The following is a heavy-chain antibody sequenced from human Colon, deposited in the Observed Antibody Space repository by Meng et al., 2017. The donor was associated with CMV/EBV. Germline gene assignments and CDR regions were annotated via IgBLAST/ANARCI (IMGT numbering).Heavy chain of an antibody. CDR3: ARGIAGPTIFGNGMDV. CDR1: GFTVSSNY. V-gene: IGHV3-53*01. D-gene: IGHD3-3*01. Sequence: GESLKISCAASGFTVSSNYMSWVRQAPGKGLEWVSTIYSGGITYYADSVKGRFTISRDNSKNTLYLQMNSLRAEDTAVYFCARGIAGPTIFGNGMDVWGQGTTVTVSS. CDR2: IYSGGIT. J-gene: IGHJ6*02.